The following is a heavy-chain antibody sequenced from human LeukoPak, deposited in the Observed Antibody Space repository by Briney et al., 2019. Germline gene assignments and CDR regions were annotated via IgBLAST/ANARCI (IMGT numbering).Heavy chain of an antibody. CDR3: ARGSILAGFDY. V-gene: IGHV4-39*07. Sequence: SETLSLTYTVSGASISSSSYYWGWIRQPPGKGLEWIGTIYYNGRTYYNPSLKSRVTISVDTSKNQFSLKLSSVTAADTAVYYCARGSILAGFDYWGQGTLVTVSS. D-gene: IGHD5-24*01. CDR2: IYYNGRT. J-gene: IGHJ4*02. CDR1: GASISSSSYY.